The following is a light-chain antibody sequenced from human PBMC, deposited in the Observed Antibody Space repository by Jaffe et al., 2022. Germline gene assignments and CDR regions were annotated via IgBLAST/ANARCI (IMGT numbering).Light chain of an antibody. V-gene: IGKV3-20*01. Sequence: EIVLTQSPGTLSLSPGERATLSCRASQNVINNYLAWYQQKPGQAPRLLIYGASSRSPGIPDRFRGRGSGTDFTLTISSLDPEDFALYYCQQYGDSPFTFGPGTKVDIK. J-gene: IGKJ3*01. CDR2: GAS. CDR3: QQYGDSPFT. CDR1: QNVINNY.